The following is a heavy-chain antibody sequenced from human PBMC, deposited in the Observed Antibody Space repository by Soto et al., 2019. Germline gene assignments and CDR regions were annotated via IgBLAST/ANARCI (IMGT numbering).Heavy chain of an antibody. CDR3: ARRIIEDSVIPVESAFDI. Sequence: ASVKVSCKSSGNTFTSCDSKWVRQAAGQGLEWMGWMKTDSGSIGYAQKFHDRVTMTRNTSIGTAYMELSSLRSDDTAVYYCARRIIEDSVIPVESAFDIWGQGTMVTDSS. J-gene: IGHJ3*02. D-gene: IGHD3-16*02. V-gene: IGHV1-8*01. CDR2: MKTDSGSI. CDR1: GNTFTSCD.